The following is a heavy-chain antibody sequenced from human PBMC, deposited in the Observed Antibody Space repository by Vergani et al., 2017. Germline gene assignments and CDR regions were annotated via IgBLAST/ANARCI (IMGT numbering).Heavy chain of an antibody. CDR3: ARASIAAAGTYYYYGMDV. V-gene: IGHV3-48*01. Sequence: EVQLVESGGGLVQPGGSLRLSCAASGFTFSSYSMNWVRQAPGKGLEWVSYISSSSSTIYYADSVKGRCTISRDNAKNSLYLQMNSLRAEDPAVYYCARASIAAAGTYYYYGMDVWGQGTTVTVSS. CDR2: ISSSSSTI. D-gene: IGHD6-13*01. CDR1: GFTFSSYS. J-gene: IGHJ6*02.